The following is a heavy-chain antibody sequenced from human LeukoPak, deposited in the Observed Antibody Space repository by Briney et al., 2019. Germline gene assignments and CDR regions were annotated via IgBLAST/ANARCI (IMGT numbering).Heavy chain of an antibody. CDR1: GYTFTGYY. CDR2: INPNSGGA. J-gene: IGHJ4*02. Sequence: ASVKVSCKASGYTFTGYYMHWVRQAPGQGLEWMGWINPNSGGANYAQKFQGRVTMTRDTSISTAYMELSRLRSDDTAVYYCASRPYSSGRSFDYWGQGTLVTVSS. D-gene: IGHD6-19*01. CDR3: ASRPYSSGRSFDY. V-gene: IGHV1-2*02.